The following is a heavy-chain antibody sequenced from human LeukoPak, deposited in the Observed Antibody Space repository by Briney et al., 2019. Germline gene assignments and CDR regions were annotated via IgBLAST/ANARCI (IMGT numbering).Heavy chain of an antibody. J-gene: IGHJ4*02. V-gene: IGHV3-48*02. CDR2: ISSSSSTI. D-gene: IGHD6-19*01. Sequence: EDGSYISSSSSTIYYADSVKGAFTISRDNDQSSLYMQMNGLRDEDTAVYYSARDSVRVAGTIFDYWGQGTLVTVSS. CDR3: ARDSVRVAGTIFDY.